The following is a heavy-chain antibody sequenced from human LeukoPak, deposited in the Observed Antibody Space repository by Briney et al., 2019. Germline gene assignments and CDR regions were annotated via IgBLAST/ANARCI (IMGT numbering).Heavy chain of an antibody. D-gene: IGHD3-3*01. CDR1: AGSISSGEYY. J-gene: IGHJ6*03. CDR2: IYYSGRT. Sequence: PSQTLSLTRTVSAGSISSGEYYWSWIRQPPGKGLEWIGYIYYSGRTYYNPSLKSRLAITVDTSKNQFSLKLNSVTAADTAVYYCARYYDFLSYMDVWGKGTTVTVSS. V-gene: IGHV4-30-4*08. CDR3: ARYYDFLSYMDV.